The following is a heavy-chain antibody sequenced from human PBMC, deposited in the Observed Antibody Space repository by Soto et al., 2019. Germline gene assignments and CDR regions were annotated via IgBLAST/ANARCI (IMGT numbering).Heavy chain of an antibody. J-gene: IGHJ3*02. CDR2: ISSSSSYI. V-gene: IGHV3-21*01. D-gene: IGHD3-10*01. Sequence: GVSLRLSCAASGFTFSSYSMNWVRQAPGKGLEWVSSISSSSSYIYYADSVKGRFTISRDNAKNSLYLQMNSLRAEDTAVYYCARDSPSYYYGSGSYYAFDIWGQGTMVTVSS. CDR1: GFTFSSYS. CDR3: ARDSPSYYYGSGSYYAFDI.